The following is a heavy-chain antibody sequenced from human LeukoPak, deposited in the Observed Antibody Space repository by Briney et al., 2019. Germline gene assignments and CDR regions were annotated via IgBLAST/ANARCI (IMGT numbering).Heavy chain of an antibody. CDR1: GGSISGYY. Sequence: SETLSLTCAVSGGSISGYYWSWIRQPLGKGLEWIGYIYYSGSTNYSPSLKSRVTISLDTSKNQFSLKLSSVTAADTAVYYCARLVTGKTNWFDPWGQGTLVTVSS. V-gene: IGHV4-59*08. J-gene: IGHJ5*02. CDR2: IYYSGST. D-gene: IGHD1-14*01. CDR3: ARLVTGKTNWFDP.